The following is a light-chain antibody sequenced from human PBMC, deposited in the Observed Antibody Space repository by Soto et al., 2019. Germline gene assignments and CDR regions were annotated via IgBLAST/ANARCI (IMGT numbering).Light chain of an antibody. CDR1: QSVSNY. J-gene: IGKJ1*01. Sequence: EIVLTQSPGTLSLSPGERATLSCRASQSVSNYFAWYQQKHGQAPTLLIYGASSRATGIPARFSGSGSRTDFLLTISRLEDEVFAYYCHQQYGTFRTFGQGTKVEIK. V-gene: IGKV3-20*01. CDR2: GAS. CDR3: QQYGTFRT.